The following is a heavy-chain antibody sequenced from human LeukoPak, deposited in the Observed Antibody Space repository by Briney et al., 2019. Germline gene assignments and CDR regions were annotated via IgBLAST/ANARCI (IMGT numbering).Heavy chain of an antibody. D-gene: IGHD6-13*01. Sequence: PGGSLRLSCAASGFTFSSYEMNWIRQAPGKGLEWVSYISSSGSTIYYADSVKGRFTISRDNAKNSLYLQMNSQRAEDTAVYYCARDASSGGPSIAAAFDPWGQGTLVTVSS. CDR2: ISSSGSTI. V-gene: IGHV3-48*03. J-gene: IGHJ5*02. CDR3: ARDASSGGPSIAAAFDP. CDR1: GFTFSSYE.